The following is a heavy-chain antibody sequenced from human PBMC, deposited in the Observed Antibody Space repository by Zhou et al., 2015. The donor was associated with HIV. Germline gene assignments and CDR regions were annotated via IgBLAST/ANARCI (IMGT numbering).Heavy chain of an antibody. D-gene: IGHD1-26*01. V-gene: IGHV1-8*01. Sequence: QVQLVQSGAEVRQPGASVKVSCRASGYSFSSYDINWIRQAPGQGLEWMGWLNPQTGSAVYAQKFQGRVTMTRDTSISTAYMELSGLTSEDTAMYYCTRGRWEVPDAYWGQGTLVTVSP. CDR1: GYSFSSYD. J-gene: IGHJ4*02. CDR3: TRGRWEVPDAY. CDR2: LNPQTGSA.